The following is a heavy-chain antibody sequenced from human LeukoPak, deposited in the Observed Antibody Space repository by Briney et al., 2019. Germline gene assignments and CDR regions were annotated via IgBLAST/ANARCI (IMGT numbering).Heavy chain of an antibody. J-gene: IGHJ4*02. D-gene: IGHD3-10*01. Sequence: SETLSLTCTVSNCSISSDYWTWIRQPPGKGLEWIGYIFYSGSTKYNPSLTSRATISLDTSKNQFSLKLTSMTAAETAVYYCARLTTRPGGIRPLIMDYWGQGTLVTVSS. V-gene: IGHV4-59*01. CDR3: ARLTTRPGGIRPLIMDY. CDR2: IFYSGST. CDR1: NCSISSDY.